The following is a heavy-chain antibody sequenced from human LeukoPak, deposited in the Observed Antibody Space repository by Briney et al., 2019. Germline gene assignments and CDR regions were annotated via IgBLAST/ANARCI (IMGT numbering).Heavy chain of an antibody. J-gene: IGHJ4*02. Sequence: PSETLSLTCAVSGGSISSGGYSWSWIRQPPGKGLEWIGYIYHSGSTYYNPSLKSRVTISVDRSKNQFSLKLSSVTAADTAVYYCARGRATAPRGFDFDYWGQGTLVTVSS. CDR3: ARGRATAPRGFDFDY. V-gene: IGHV4-30-2*01. CDR1: GGSISSGGYS. D-gene: IGHD5-12*01. CDR2: IYHSGST.